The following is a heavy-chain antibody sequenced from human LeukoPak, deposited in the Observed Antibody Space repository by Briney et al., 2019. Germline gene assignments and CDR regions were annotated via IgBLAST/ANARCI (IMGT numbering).Heavy chain of an antibody. Sequence: SQTLSLTCAISGDSLSSNSAGWNWIRQSPSRGLEWLGRTYYRSKRYNDYAVSVKSRITFNPDTSKNQFSLQLSSVTPEDTAVYYCTRGGGAIATWGQGTLVTVSS. CDR2: TYYRSKRYN. J-gene: IGHJ5*02. D-gene: IGHD3-16*01. V-gene: IGHV6-1*01. CDR1: GDSLSSNSAG. CDR3: TRGGGAIAT.